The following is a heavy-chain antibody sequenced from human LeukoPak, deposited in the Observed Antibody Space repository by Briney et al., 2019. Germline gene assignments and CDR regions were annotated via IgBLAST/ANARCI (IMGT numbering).Heavy chain of an antibody. CDR3: ARVGSSGWPYFDY. CDR2: ISSGGSTT. CDR1: GFTFSSYD. Sequence: GGSLRLSCAASGFTFSSYDMYWVRQAPGKGLEWVSYISSGGSTTHYGDSVKGRFTISRDNAKNSLYLQMNSLRAEDTAVYYCARVGSSGWPYFDYWGQGTLVTVSS. J-gene: IGHJ4*02. V-gene: IGHV3-48*03. D-gene: IGHD6-19*01.